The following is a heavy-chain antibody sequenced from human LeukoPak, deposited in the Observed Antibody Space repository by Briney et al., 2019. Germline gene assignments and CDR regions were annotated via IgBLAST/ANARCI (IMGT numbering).Heavy chain of an antibody. D-gene: IGHD6-13*01. J-gene: IGHJ6*03. Sequence: LETLSLTCAVYGGSFSGYYWSWIRQPPGKGLEWIGEINHSGSTNYNPSLKSRVTISVDTSKNQFSLKLSSVTAADTAVYYCARGGSSSWYYYYYYMDVWGKGTTVTISS. V-gene: IGHV4-34*01. CDR1: GGSFSGYY. CDR2: INHSGST. CDR3: ARGGSSSWYYYYYYMDV.